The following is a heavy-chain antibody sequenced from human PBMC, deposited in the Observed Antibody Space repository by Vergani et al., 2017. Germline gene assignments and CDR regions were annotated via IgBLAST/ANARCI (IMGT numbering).Heavy chain of an antibody. CDR1: GGSISSYY. D-gene: IGHD5-24*01. V-gene: IGHV4-59*01. J-gene: IGHJ3*02. CDR3: ARGRRWLQSEDDAFDI. Sequence: QVQLQESGPGLVKPSETLSLTCTVSGGSISSYYWSWIQQPPGKGLEWIGYIYYSGSTNYNPSLKSRVTISVDTSKNQFSLKLSSVTAADTAVYYCARGRRWLQSEDDAFDIWGQGTMVTVSS. CDR2: IYYSGST.